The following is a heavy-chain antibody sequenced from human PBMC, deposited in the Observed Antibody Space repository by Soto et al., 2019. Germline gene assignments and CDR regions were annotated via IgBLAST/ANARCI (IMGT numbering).Heavy chain of an antibody. CDR1: GGTFSSYA. J-gene: IGHJ4*02. CDR2: IIPIFGTA. Sequence: GASVKVPCKASGGTFSSYAISWVRQAPGQGLEWMGGIIPIFGTANYAQKFQGRVTITADESTSTAYMELSSLRSEDTAVYYCAREKTLGGYYQMFDYWGQGTLVTVSS. D-gene: IGHD3-22*01. V-gene: IGHV1-69*13. CDR3: AREKTLGGYYQMFDY.